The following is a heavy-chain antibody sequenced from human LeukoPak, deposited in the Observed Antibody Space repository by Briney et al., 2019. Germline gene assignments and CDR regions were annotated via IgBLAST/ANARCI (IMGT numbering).Heavy chain of an antibody. D-gene: IGHD6-19*01. V-gene: IGHV3-23*01. Sequence: GGSLRLSCAASGFTFSSHAMTWVRQAPGKGLEWVSSITTSRANTYYANSVKGRFTISRDNSKNTLYLQMNSLRAEDTAVYYCARHVGYSSGWSWGQGTLVTVSS. CDR2: ITTSRANT. CDR1: GFTFSSHA. J-gene: IGHJ5*02. CDR3: ARHVGYSSGWS.